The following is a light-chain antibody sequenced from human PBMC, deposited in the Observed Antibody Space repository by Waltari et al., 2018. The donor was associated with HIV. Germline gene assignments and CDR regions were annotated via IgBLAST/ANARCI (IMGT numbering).Light chain of an antibody. Sequence: QSALTQPASVSGSPGQSITIPCTGTSSDVGGYNHVSWYQQHPGKAPKLMIFEISNRPSGVSNRFSGSKSGNTASLTISGLQAEDEADYYCSSYTSDSTLEVFGAGTKVTVL. CDR1: SSDVGGYNH. CDR2: EIS. V-gene: IGLV2-14*03. J-gene: IGLJ1*01. CDR3: SSYTSDSTLEV.